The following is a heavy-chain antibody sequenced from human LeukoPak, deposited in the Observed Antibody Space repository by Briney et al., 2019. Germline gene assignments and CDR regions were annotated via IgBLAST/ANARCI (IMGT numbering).Heavy chain of an antibody. J-gene: IGHJ4*02. D-gene: IGHD6-13*01. CDR1: GGSISSYY. CDR2: IYYSGST. V-gene: IGHV4-59*01. Sequence: SETLSLTCTVSGGSISSYYWSWIRQPPGKGLEWIGYIYYSGSTNYNPSLKSRVTISVDTSKNQFSLKLSSVTAADTAVYYCARSSWYDTRFDYWGQGTLVTVSS. CDR3: ARSSWYDTRFDY.